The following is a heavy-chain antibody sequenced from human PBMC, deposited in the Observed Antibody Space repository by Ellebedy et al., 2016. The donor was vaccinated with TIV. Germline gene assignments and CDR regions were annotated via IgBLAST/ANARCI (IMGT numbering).Heavy chain of an antibody. CDR2: ISGSGGST. CDR3: AKCIAVAGHYYYGMDV. D-gene: IGHD6-19*01. V-gene: IGHV3-23*01. Sequence: PGGSLRLSCAASGFTFSSYAMSWVRQAPGKGLEWVSAISGSGGSTYYADSVKGRFTISRDNSKNTLYLQMNSLRAEDTAVYYCAKCIAVAGHYYYGMDVWGQGTTVTVSS. CDR1: GFTFSSYA. J-gene: IGHJ6*02.